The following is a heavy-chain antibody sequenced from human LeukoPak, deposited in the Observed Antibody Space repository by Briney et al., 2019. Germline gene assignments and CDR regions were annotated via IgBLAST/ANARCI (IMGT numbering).Heavy chain of an antibody. CDR3: ARDRGFGELLSAGWFDP. V-gene: IGHV1-69*04. CDR1: GGTFSSYA. J-gene: IGHJ5*02. CDR2: IIPILGIA. D-gene: IGHD3-10*01. Sequence: SVKVSCKASGGTFSSYAISWVRQAPGQGLEWMGRIIPILGIANYAQKFQGRVTITADKSTSTAYMELSSLRSEDTAVYYCARDRGFGELLSAGWFDPWGQGTLVTVSS.